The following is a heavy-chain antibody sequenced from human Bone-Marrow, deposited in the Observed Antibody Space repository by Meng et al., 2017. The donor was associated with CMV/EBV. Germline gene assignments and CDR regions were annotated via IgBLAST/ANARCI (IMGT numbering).Heavy chain of an antibody. CDR2: ISWNSGSI. V-gene: IGHV3-9*01. Sequence: SLKISCAASGFTFDGYAMHWVRQAPGKGLEWVSGISWNSGSIGYADSVKGRFTISRDNAKNSLYLQMNSLRAEDTAVYYCARDGVVVPAAPSENHYYYYGMDVWGQGTTVTVSS. CDR3: ARDGVVVPAAPSENHYYYYGMDV. J-gene: IGHJ6*02. CDR1: GFTFDGYA. D-gene: IGHD2-2*01.